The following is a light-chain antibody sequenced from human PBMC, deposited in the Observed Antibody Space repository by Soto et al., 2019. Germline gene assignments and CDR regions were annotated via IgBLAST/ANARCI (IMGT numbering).Light chain of an antibody. J-gene: IGKJ3*01. CDR1: QGSSSY. CDR2: AAS. Sequence: DIQLTQSPSFLSASVGDRVTITCRASQGSSSYLAWYQQRPGKAPKLLIYAASSLQTGVPSRFSGSGSGTEFTLTISSLQPEDCATYYWQQLNTFGPGTKVETK. V-gene: IGKV1-9*01. CDR3: QQLNT.